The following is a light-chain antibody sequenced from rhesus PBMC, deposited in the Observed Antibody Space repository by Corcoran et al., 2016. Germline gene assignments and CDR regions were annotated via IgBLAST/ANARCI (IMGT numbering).Light chain of an antibody. J-gene: IGKJ2*01. Sequence: DIVMTQTPPSLPVTPGEPASISCRSSQSLLHTDGRTYLYWYLQKPGQPPRLLIYRVSNRFSGVPDRCSGRGTGSDFTLKISRVKAEDVGVYYCMQALQTPYSFGQGTKVEIK. V-gene: IGKV2-73*01. CDR3: MQALQTPYS. CDR2: RVS. CDR1: QSLLHTDGRTY.